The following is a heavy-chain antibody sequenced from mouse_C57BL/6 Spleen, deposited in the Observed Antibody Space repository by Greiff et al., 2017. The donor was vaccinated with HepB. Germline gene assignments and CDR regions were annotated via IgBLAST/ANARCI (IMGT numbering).Heavy chain of an antibody. J-gene: IGHJ3*01. V-gene: IGHV1-54*01. D-gene: IGHD2-14*01. CDR3: ARLGGNRYAAY. CDR1: GYAFTNYL. CDR2: INPGSGDT. Sequence: VKLMESGAEMVRPGTSVKVSCKASGYAFTNYLIEWIKQRPGQGLEWIGVINPGSGDTNYNKKFKGKTTLTADKSSSTAYMQFSSLTSEDSAVYFCARLGGNRYAAYWGQGTLVTVSA.